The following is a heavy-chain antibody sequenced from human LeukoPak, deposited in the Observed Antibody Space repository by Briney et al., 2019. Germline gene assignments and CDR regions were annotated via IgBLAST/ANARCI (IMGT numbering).Heavy chain of an antibody. V-gene: IGHV4-39*07. CDR3: ARLLLGYCSGGSCKPFDY. J-gene: IGHJ4*02. Sequence: SETLSLTCTVSGGSISSSSYYWGWIRQPPGKGLEWIGSIYYSGSTYYNPSLKSRVTISVDKSKNQFSLKLSSVTAADTAVYYCARLLLGYCSGGSCKPFDYWGQGTLVTVSS. D-gene: IGHD2-15*01. CDR1: GGSISSSSYY. CDR2: IYYSGST.